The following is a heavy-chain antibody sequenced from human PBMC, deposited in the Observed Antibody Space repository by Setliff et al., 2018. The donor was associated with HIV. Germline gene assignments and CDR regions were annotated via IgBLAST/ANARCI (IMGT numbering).Heavy chain of an antibody. CDR1: GYTFTDYF. Sequence: ASVKVSCKASGYTFTDYFIHWVRQAPGRGLEWMGWFSPHNGGTKTTRNFRGRVSLTRDTSISTAYMELGGLHSDDTAVYYCARQLSNSLDFWGQGALVTVSS. J-gene: IGHJ4*02. V-gene: IGHV1-2*02. CDR2: FSPHNGGT. CDR3: ARQLSNSLDF. D-gene: IGHD1-1*01.